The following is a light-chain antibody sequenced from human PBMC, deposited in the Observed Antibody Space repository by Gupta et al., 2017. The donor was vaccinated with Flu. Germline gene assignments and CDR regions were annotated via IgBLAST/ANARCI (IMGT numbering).Light chain of an antibody. CDR1: QGIRND. V-gene: IGKV1-17*01. CDR3: LQHNGYPYS. Sequence: DIQVIQYPSSLSASVGDRVTITCRASQGIRNDLSWFQHKPGKAPKRLIYAASSLQSGVPSRFRGSGSGTEFTLTISSLQPEDIATYYCLQHNGYPYSFGQGTKLEIK. CDR2: AAS. J-gene: IGKJ2*03.